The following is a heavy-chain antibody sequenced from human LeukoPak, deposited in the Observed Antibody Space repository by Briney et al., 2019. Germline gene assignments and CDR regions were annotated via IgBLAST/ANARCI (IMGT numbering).Heavy chain of an antibody. D-gene: IGHD5-24*01. CDR1: GGSISSYY. CDR2: IYYSGST. CDR3: ARDRDGYNLGSYYYYGMDV. J-gene: IGHJ6*02. V-gene: IGHV4-59*01. Sequence: SETLSLTCTVSGGSISSYYWSWIRQPPGKGLEWIGYIYYSGSTNYNPSLKSRVTISVDTSKTQFSLKLSSVTAADTAVYYCARDRDGYNLGSYYYYGMDVWGQGTTVTVSS.